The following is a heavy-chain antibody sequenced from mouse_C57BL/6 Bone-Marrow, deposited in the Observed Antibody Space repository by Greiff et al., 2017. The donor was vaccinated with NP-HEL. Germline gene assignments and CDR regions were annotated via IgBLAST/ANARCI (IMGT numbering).Heavy chain of an antibody. CDR3: ARSGATVVVFHWYFDV. D-gene: IGHD1-1*01. J-gene: IGHJ1*03. CDR1: GYTFTSYG. Sequence: QVQLQQSGAELARPGASVKLSCKASGYTFTSYGISWVKQRTGQGLEWIGEIYPRSGNTYYNEKFKGKATLTADKSSSTAYMELRSLTSEDSAVYFCARSGATVVVFHWYFDVWGTGTTVTVSS. CDR2: IYPRSGNT. V-gene: IGHV1-81*01.